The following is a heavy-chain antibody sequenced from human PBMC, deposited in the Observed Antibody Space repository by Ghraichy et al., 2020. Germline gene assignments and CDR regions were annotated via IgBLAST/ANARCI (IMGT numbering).Heavy chain of an antibody. J-gene: IGHJ5*02. CDR1: GDSISSSNYY. Sequence: ESLNISCTVSGDSISSSNYYWGWIRQPPGKGLEWIGSIYYSGSTYYNPSLKSRVTISVDTSKNQFSLKVSPVTAADTAVYYCARRGSIFGVVTDNWFDPWGQGTLVTVSS. CDR2: IYYSGST. D-gene: IGHD3-3*01. CDR3: ARRGSIFGVVTDNWFDP. V-gene: IGHV4-39*01.